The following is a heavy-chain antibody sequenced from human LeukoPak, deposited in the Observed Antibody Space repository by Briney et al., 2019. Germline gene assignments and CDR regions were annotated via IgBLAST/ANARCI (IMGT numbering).Heavy chain of an antibody. CDR2: INPSGGST. V-gene: IGHV1-46*01. J-gene: IGHJ3*02. CDR3: ARDRGVVVAGISRGGAFDI. D-gene: IGHD6-19*01. Sequence: GASVKVSCKASGYTFTSYYMHWVRQPPAQGLEWMGVINPSGGSTSYAQKFQGRVTMTRDMSTSTVYMELSSLRSEDTAVYYCARDRGVVVAGISRGGAFDIWGQGTMVTVSS. CDR1: GYTFTSYY.